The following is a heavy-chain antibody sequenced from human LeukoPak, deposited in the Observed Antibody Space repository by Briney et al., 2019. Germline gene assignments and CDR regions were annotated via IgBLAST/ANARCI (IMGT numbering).Heavy chain of an antibody. CDR3: AKGRSGVSSAAINY. J-gene: IGHJ4*02. CDR1: GFTFSSYA. CDR2: ISGSGDST. Sequence: GGSLRLSCAASGFTFSSYAMSWVRQAPGKGLEWVSTISGSGDSTYYADSVKGRFTISRDNSKNTLHLQMNSLRAEDTAVYSCAKGRSGVSSAAINYWGQGTPVTVSS. D-gene: IGHD2-2*01. V-gene: IGHV3-23*01.